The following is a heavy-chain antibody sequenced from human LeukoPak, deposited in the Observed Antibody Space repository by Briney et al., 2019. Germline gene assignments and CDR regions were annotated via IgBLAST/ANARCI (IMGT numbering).Heavy chain of an antibody. D-gene: IGHD6-19*01. Sequence: GGSLRLSCAASGFTFSSYGMHWVRQAPGKGLEWVAVISYDGSNKYYADSVKGRFTISRDNSKNTLYLQMNSLRAEDTAVYYCAKELLAGTVHYWGQGTLVTVSS. J-gene: IGHJ4*02. V-gene: IGHV3-30*18. CDR2: ISYDGSNK. CDR3: AKELLAGTVHY. CDR1: GFTFSSYG.